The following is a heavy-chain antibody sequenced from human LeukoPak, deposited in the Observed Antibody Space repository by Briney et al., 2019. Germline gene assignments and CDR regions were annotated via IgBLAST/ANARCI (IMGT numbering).Heavy chain of an antibody. J-gene: IGHJ4*02. D-gene: IGHD6-19*01. CDR2: IYPGDSDT. Sequence: GESLKISCKGSGYPFTNYWIVWVRQMPGKGLECMGIIYPGDSDTSYSPSFQGEVTISADKSISTAYLQWSSLKASDPAMYYCARWDRYSSGWYYFDYWGQGTLVTVSS. V-gene: IGHV5-51*01. CDR1: GYPFTNYW. CDR3: ARWDRYSSGWYYFDY.